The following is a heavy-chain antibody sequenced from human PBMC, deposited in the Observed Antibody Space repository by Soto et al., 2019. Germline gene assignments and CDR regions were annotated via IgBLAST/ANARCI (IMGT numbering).Heavy chain of an antibody. D-gene: IGHD5-18*01. CDR3: AKDGGYSYGPYDY. J-gene: IGHJ4*02. Sequence: EVQLVESGGGLVQPGGSLRLSCAASGFTFGSYSMNWVRQAPGKGLEWVSYISSSSSTIYYADSVEGRFTISRDNAKNSLDLQMNSLRAEDTAVYYGAKDGGYSYGPYDYWGQGTLVTVSS. V-gene: IGHV3-48*01. CDR1: GFTFGSYS. CDR2: ISSSSSTI.